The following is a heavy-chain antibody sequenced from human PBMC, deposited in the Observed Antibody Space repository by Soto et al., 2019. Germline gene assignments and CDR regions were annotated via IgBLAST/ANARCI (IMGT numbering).Heavy chain of an antibody. CDR1: GGTFSSYT. Sequence: QVQLVQSGAEVKKPGSSVKVSCKASGGTFSSYTISWVRQAPGQGLEWMGRIIPILGIANYAQKFQGRVTITADKSTTTAYLELSSMRSEDTAVYYCARDRDRTAYWGQGTLVTVSS. J-gene: IGHJ4*02. CDR2: IIPILGIA. CDR3: ARDRDRTAY. V-gene: IGHV1-69*08.